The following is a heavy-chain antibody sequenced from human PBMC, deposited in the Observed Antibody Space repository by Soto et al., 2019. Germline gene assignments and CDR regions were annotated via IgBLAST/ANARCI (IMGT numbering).Heavy chain of an antibody. CDR3: VKDGVMGMDV. Sequence: QVQLVESGGGVVQPGRSLRLSCVASGFTFSNYGMHWVRQAPGKGLEWVAVISYDGNNKYYADSLKGDSVKGRFTISRANSKNTLYLQMNSLRVEDTAVYYCVKDGVMGMDVWGQGTTVTVSS. CDR1: GFTFSNYG. V-gene: IGHV3-30*18. D-gene: IGHD2-8*01. J-gene: IGHJ6*02. CDR2: ISYDGNNK.